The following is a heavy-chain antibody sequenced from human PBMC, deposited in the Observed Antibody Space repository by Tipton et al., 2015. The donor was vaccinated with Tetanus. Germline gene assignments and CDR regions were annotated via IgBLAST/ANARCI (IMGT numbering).Heavy chain of an antibody. CDR3: ARHFGEMLYAPFRFDP. D-gene: IGHD3-3*01. J-gene: IGHJ5*02. Sequence: QLVQSGAEVKRPGESLKISCKGSGYTFNTYWIAWVRQKPGKGLEWMGIIYPGDSETRYSPSFQGQVTMSADKSNTTAYLQWNSLKASDTAIYYCARHFGEMLYAPFRFDPWGQGTLVTVSS. CDR2: IYPGDSET. V-gene: IGHV5-51*01. CDR1: GYTFNTYW.